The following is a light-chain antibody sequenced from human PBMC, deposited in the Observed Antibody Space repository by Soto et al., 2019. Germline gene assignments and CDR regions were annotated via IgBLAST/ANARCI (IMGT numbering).Light chain of an antibody. CDR2: DVG. CDR3: SSYTSSSTNV. V-gene: IGLV2-14*03. CDR1: RSDVGGYNS. J-gene: IGLJ1*01. Sequence: QSLLTPPASVSGTPGQSITISCTGTRSDVGGYNSVSWYQHHPGKAPTLILYDVGDRPSGVSYRFSGSKSGNTASLTISGLQAVDEADYYCSSYTSSSTNVFGTGTKVTVL.